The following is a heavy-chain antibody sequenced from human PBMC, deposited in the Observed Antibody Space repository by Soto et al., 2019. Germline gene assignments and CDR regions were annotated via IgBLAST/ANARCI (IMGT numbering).Heavy chain of an antibody. CDR2: IYYSGST. D-gene: IGHD6-13*01. CDR3: ARVPREAAALHYFDY. V-gene: IGHV4-39*01. Sequence: SETLSLTCTVSGGSISSSSYYWGWIRQPPGKGLEWIGSIYYSGSTYYNPSLKSRVTISVDTSKNQFSLKLSSVTAADTAVYYCARVPREAAALHYFDYWGQGTLVTVSS. CDR1: GGSISSSSYY. J-gene: IGHJ4*02.